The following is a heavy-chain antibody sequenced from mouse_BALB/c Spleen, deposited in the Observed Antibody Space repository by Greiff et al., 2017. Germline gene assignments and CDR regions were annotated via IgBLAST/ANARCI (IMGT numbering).Heavy chain of an antibody. J-gene: IGHJ1*01. Sequence: QVQLQQPGAELVKPGASVKLSCKASGYTFTSYWMHWVKQRPGQGLEWIGEIDPSDSYTNYNQKFKGKATLTVDKSSSTAYMQLSSLTSEDSAVYYCARTTVVAQDWYFDVWGAGTTVTVSS. CDR2: IDPSDSYT. V-gene: IGHV1-69*02. CDR3: ARTTVVAQDWYFDV. D-gene: IGHD1-1*01. CDR1: GYTFTSYW.